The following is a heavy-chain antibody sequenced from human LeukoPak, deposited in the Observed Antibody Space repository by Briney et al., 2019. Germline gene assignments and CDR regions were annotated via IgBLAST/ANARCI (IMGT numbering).Heavy chain of an antibody. Sequence: GGTLRLSCAASGFTFSSYEMNWVRQAPGKGLEWVSYISSSGSTIYYADSVKGRFTISRDNAKNSLYLQMNSLRAEDTAVYCAELGITMIGGVWGKGTTVTISS. D-gene: IGHD3-10*02. CDR3: AELGITMIGGV. V-gene: IGHV3-48*03. CDR2: ISSSGSTI. J-gene: IGHJ6*04. CDR1: GFTFSSYE.